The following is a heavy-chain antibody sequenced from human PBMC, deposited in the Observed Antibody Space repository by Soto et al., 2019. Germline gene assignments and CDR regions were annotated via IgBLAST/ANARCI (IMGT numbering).Heavy chain of an antibody. V-gene: IGHV3-23*01. CDR1: GFTFSSYA. CDR2: VSAGGDMT. Sequence: DVQLLESGGHLVQPGGSLRLSCAASGFTFSSYAMSWVRQAPGKGLEWVSSVSAGGDMTYYSDSVKGRFTISRDNSNNALCLQMNSLRIEDTALYYCARGDRGGSGSPASYYDSGLDVWGQGTTVTVS. CDR3: ARGDRGGSGSPASYYDSGLDV. D-gene: IGHD3-10*01. J-gene: IGHJ6*02.